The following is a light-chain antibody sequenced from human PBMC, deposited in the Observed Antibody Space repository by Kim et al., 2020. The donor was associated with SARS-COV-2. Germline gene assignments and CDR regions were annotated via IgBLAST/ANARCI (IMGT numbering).Light chain of an antibody. CDR3: SSYTTPSTPYV. V-gene: IGLV2-14*03. CDR2: DVR. J-gene: IGLJ1*01. Sequence: QSALTQPASLSGSPGQSITISCTGSSSDVGGGNYVSWYQQHPGKAPKVIIFDVRNRPSGLSDRFSGSRSVNTASLTISGLQADDEADYFCSSYTTPSTPYVFGTLTKVTV. CDR1: SSDVGGGNY.